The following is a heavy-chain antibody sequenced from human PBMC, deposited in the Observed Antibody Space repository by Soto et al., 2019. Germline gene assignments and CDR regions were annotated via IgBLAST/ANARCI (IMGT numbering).Heavy chain of an antibody. V-gene: IGHV3-73*01. Sequence: XGSLRLSFAASGFTFSGSAMHWVRQASGKGLEWVGRIRSKANSYATAYAASVKGRFTISRDDSKNTAYLQMNSLKTEDTAVYYCTRHISSTVTTDYWGQRTLVTVSS. D-gene: IGHD4-17*01. CDR1: GFTFSGSA. J-gene: IGHJ4*02. CDR3: TRHISSTVTTDY. CDR2: IRSKANSYAT.